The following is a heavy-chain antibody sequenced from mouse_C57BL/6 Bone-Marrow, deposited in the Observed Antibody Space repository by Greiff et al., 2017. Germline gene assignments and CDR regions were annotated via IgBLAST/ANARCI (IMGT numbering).Heavy chain of an antibody. CDR2: IDPETGGT. D-gene: IGHD1-1*01. V-gene: IGHV1-15*01. Sequence: VQLQQSGAELVRPGASVTLSCKASGYTFTDYEMHWVKQTPVHGLEWIGAIDPETGGTAYNQTFKGKAILTADKSSSTAYMELRSLTSEDSAVYYCTRSELITTVVATGYFDVWGTGTTVTVSS. CDR1: GYTFTDYE. CDR3: TRSELITTVVATGYFDV. J-gene: IGHJ1*03.